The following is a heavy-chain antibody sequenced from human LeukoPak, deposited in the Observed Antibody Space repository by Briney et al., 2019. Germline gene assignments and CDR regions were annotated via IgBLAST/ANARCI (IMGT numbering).Heavy chain of an antibody. J-gene: IGHJ3*02. CDR2: ISAYNGNT. V-gene: IGHV1-18*01. CDR3: ASASATPDAFDI. D-gene: IGHD2-2*01. Sequence: GASVKVSCKASGYTFTSYGISWVPQAPGQGLEWMGWISAYNGNTNYAQKLQGRVTMTTDTSTSTAYMELRSMRSEHTAVYYCASASATPDAFDIWGQGTMVTVSS. CDR1: GYTFTSYG.